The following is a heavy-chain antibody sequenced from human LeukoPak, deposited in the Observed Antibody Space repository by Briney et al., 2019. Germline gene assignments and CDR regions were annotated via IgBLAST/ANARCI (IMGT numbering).Heavy chain of an antibody. CDR2: MNPNSGNT. Sequence: ASVKVSCKASGYTFTNYYMHWVRQATGQGLEWMGWMNPNSGNTGYAQKFQGRVTITRNTSISTAYMELSSLRSEDTAVYYCARVITMVRGAMGYWGQGTLVTVSS. CDR1: GYTFTNYY. CDR3: ARVITMVRGAMGY. D-gene: IGHD3-10*01. V-gene: IGHV1-8*03. J-gene: IGHJ4*02.